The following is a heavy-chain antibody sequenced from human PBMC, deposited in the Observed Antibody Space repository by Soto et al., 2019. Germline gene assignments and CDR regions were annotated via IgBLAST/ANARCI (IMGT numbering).Heavy chain of an antibody. D-gene: IGHD2-15*01. J-gene: IGHJ3*02. CDR3: GRDDLLVVASALYI. Sequence: QVQLVQSGAEMKKPGASVRVSCKTSGDTFGTYGFHWVRQAPGQGLEWMGWISAYNGNTYYKHKLQGRVTMTTDTSTSTAYMELMSLKSDDTAAYFGGRDDLLVVASALYIWGQGTMVTVSS. CDR1: GDTFGTYG. V-gene: IGHV1-18*01. CDR2: ISAYNGNT.